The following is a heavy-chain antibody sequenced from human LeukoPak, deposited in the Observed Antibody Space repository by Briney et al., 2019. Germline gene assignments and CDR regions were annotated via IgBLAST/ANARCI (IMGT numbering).Heavy chain of an antibody. V-gene: IGHV4-59*12. CDR1: GGSISSYY. J-gene: IGHJ4*02. CDR3: ARGGWNKFDY. D-gene: IGHD3-22*01. Sequence: SETLSLTCTVSGGSISSYYWSWLRQPPGKGLGWIGFIFYSGTTNYNPSLKGRVTISVDTSKNQFSLKLSSVTAADTAVYYCARGGWNKFDYWGQGTLVTVSS. CDR2: IFYSGTT.